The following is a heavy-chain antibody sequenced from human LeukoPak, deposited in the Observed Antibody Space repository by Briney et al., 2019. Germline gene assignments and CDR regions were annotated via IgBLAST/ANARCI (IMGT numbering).Heavy chain of an antibody. Sequence: PGGSLRLSCAASGFTFSNAWMSWVRQAPGKGLEWVGRIKSKTDGGTTDYAAPVKGRFTISRDDSKNTLYLQMNSLKTEDTAVYYCTTGLPPSYYGSGSSVYGMDVWGQGTTVTVSS. V-gene: IGHV3-15*01. J-gene: IGHJ6*02. CDR1: GFTFSNAW. D-gene: IGHD3-10*01. CDR2: IKSKTDGGTT. CDR3: TTGLPPSYYGSGSSVYGMDV.